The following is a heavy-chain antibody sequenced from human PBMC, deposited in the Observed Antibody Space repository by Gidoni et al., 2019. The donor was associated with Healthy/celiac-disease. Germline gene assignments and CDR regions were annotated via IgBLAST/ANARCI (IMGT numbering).Heavy chain of an antibody. D-gene: IGHD2-21*01. CDR2: IYSGGST. V-gene: IGHV3-53*01. J-gene: IGHJ6*02. CDR3: ARGGGDYYYGMDV. CDR1: GFTVSSNY. Sequence: EVQLVDSGGGLIQPGGSLRLSCAASGFTVSSNYMSWVRQAPGKGLEWVSVIYSGGSTYYEDSVKGRFTISRDNSKNTLYLKMNSLRAEDTAVYYCARGGGDYYYGMDVWGQGTTVTVSS.